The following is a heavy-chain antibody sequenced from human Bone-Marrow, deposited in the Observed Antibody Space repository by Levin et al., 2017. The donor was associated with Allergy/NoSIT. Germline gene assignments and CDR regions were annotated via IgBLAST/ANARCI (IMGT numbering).Heavy chain of an antibody. V-gene: IGHV5-51*01. CDR3: ARARGHTYGYVDF. D-gene: IGHD2-2*03. CDR2: IYPGDSET. CDR1: GYDFTTYW. J-gene: IGHJ4*02. Sequence: GVSLKISCKTYGYDFTTYWIGWVRQMPGKGLEWMGIIYPGDSETMYSPSFQGQVTMSVDRSDNTAYMRWFSLKASDTATYYCARARGHTYGYVDFWGQGTLVTVSS.